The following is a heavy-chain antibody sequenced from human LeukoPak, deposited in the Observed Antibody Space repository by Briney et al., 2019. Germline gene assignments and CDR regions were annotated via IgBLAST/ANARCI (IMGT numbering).Heavy chain of an antibody. Sequence: SETLSLTCTVSGYSISSGYYWGWIRQPPGKGLEWIGSIYHSGSTYYNPSLKSRVTISVDTSKTQFSLKLSSVTAADTAVYYCARAMVRGVRGDYWGQGTLVTVSS. V-gene: IGHV4-38-2*02. CDR3: ARAMVRGVRGDY. CDR1: GYSISSGYY. CDR2: IYHSGST. D-gene: IGHD3-10*01. J-gene: IGHJ4*02.